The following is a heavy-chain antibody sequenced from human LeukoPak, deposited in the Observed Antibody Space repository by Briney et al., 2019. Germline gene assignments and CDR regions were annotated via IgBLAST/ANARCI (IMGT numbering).Heavy chain of an antibody. CDR1: GFTFSSYS. Sequence: GGSLRLSCVVSGFTFSSYSMSWVRQAPGKGLEWVSSISASSNFISYADSVKGRFTISRDNSKNTLYLQMNSLRAEDTAVYYCARAIRYSSSWYEFDYWGQGTLVTVSS. J-gene: IGHJ4*02. V-gene: IGHV3-21*04. D-gene: IGHD6-13*01. CDR2: ISASSNFI. CDR3: ARAIRYSSSWYEFDY.